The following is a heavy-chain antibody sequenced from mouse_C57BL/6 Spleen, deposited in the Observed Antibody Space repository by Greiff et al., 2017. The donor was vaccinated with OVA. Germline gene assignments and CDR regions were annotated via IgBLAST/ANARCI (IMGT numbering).Heavy chain of an antibody. V-gene: IGHV1-26*01. CDR2: INPNNGGT. D-gene: IGHD2-4*01. Sequence: EVQLQQSGPELVKPGASVKISCKASGYTFTDYYMNWVKQSHGKSLEWIGDINPNNGGTSYNQTFKGKATLTVDKSSSTAYMELRSLTSEGSAVYYCARNGGGYDYDGGFADWGQGTLVTVSA. CDR1: GYTFTDYY. J-gene: IGHJ3*01. CDR3: ARNGGGYDYDGGFAD.